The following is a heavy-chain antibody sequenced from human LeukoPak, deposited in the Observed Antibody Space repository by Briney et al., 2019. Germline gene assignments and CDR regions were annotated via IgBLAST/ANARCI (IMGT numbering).Heavy chain of an antibody. D-gene: IGHD6-6*01. CDR1: GFTFSSYE. V-gene: IGHV3-48*03. CDR3: ARDGRSSSRGPYYYYYYMDV. CDR2: ISSSGTTI. J-gene: IGHJ6*03. Sequence: GGSLRLSCAASGFTFSSYEMNWVRQAPGKGLEWVSYISSSGTTIYYADSVKGRFTISRDNAKNSLYLQLNSLRAEDTAVYYCARDGRSSSRGPYYYYYYMDVWGKGTTVTISS.